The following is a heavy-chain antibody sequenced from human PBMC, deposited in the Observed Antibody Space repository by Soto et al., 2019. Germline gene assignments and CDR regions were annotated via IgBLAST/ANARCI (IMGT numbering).Heavy chain of an antibody. J-gene: IGHJ5*02. D-gene: IGHD3-3*01. CDR2: SNHSGSS. V-gene: IGHV4-34*01. CDR3: ARGYVPDFTIFGVVTTPHWFDP. Sequence: PSETLYLTCAVYGGSFSGYYWSWLRQPPGRGLEGIGESNHSGSSNYNPSLKSRVTISVGTSKNQFSLKLSSVTAADTAVYYCARGYVPDFTIFGVVTTPHWFDPWGQGTLVTVS. CDR1: GGSFSGYY.